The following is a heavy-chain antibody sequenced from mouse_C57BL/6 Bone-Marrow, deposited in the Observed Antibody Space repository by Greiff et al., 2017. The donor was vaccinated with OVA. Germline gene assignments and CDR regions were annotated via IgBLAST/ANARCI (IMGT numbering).Heavy chain of an antibody. CDR1: GYTFTSYG. CDR2: IYPRSGNT. J-gene: IGHJ2*01. Sequence: VKLMESGAELARPGASVKLSCKASGYTFTSYGISWVKQRTGQGLEWIGEIYPRSGNTYYNEKFKGKATLTADKSSSTAYMELRSLTSEDSAVYFCARSSGGYYDYWGQGTTLTVSS. D-gene: IGHD2-3*01. V-gene: IGHV1-81*01. CDR3: ARSSGGYYDY.